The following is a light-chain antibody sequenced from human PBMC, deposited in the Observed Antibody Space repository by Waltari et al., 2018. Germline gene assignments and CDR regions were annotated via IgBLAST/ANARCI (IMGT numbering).Light chain of an antibody. J-gene: IGKJ5*01. CDR2: WAS. CDR1: QSVLHTSNNKNY. V-gene: IGKV4-1*01. Sequence: DIVMTQSPDSLAVSLGERATINCKSSQSVLHTSNNKNYLAWYQQKPGQPPKLLIYWASTRESGVPDRFSGSGSETDFTLTISSLQAEDVAVYYCQQYYSSPITFGQGTRLEIK. CDR3: QQYYSSPIT.